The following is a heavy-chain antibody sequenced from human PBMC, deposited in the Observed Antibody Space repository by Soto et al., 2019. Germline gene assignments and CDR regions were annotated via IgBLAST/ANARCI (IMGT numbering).Heavy chain of an antibody. V-gene: IGHV4-31*03. J-gene: IGHJ6*02. CDR3: AALYDSSGYSYYYYGMDV. D-gene: IGHD3-22*01. CDR2: IYYSGST. CDR1: GGSISSGGYY. Sequence: PSETLSLTCTVSGGSISSGGYYWSWIRQHPGKGLEWIGYIYYSGSTYYNPSLKSRVTISVDTSKNQFSLKLSSVTATDTAVYYCAALYDSSGYSYYYYGMDVSGQGTTVTVSS.